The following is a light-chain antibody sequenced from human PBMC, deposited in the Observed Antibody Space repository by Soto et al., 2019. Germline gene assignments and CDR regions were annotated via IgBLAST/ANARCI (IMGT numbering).Light chain of an antibody. CDR3: QQYDNVPTFT. CDR2: DAS. V-gene: IGKV1-33*01. J-gene: IGKJ3*01. CDR1: QDISNY. Sequence: DIQMTQSPSSLSASVGDRVTITCQASQDISNYLNWYQQKPGKAPKLLIYDASNLETGVPSRFSGSGSGTDFTFTISSLWSVHYATYLYQQYDNVPTFTFGPNTKVDI.